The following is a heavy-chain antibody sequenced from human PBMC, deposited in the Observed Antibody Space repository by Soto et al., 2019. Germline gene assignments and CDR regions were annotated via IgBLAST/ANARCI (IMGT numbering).Heavy chain of an antibody. D-gene: IGHD6-6*01. Sequence: GGSLRLSCAASGFTFSSYAMSGVRQAPGKGLEWVSAISGSGGSTYYADSVKGRFTISRDNSKNTLYLQMNSLRAEDTAVYYWAKEISAASRNLDYRGQGPLVTVAS. J-gene: IGHJ4*02. CDR1: GFTFSSYA. V-gene: IGHV3-23*01. CDR2: ISGSGGST. CDR3: AKEISAASRNLDY.